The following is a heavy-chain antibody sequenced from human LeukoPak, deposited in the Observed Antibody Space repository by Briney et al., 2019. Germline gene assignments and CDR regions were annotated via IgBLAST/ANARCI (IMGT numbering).Heavy chain of an antibody. D-gene: IGHD1-26*01. J-gene: IGHJ4*02. Sequence: GRSLRLSCAASGFTFSSYGIHWVRQAPGKGLEWVAVISNDESNKYYADSVKGRFTISRDNSKNTLYLQMNSLRAEDTAVYYCAKETGRWELEWGQGTLVTVSP. CDR2: ISNDESNK. CDR3: AKETGRWELE. V-gene: IGHV3-30*18. CDR1: GFTFSSYG.